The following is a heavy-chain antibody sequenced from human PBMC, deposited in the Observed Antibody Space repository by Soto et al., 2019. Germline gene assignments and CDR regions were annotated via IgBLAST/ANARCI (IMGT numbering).Heavy chain of an antibody. D-gene: IGHD6-19*01. CDR3: ARGGFIAVAELIYFDY. Sequence: QVQLVQSGAEVKKPGSSVKVSCKASGGTFSSYAISWVRQAPGQGLEWMGGIIPIFGTANYAQKFQGRVTITADESTSTAYMELSSLRSEDTAVYYCARGGFIAVAELIYFDYWAREPWSPSPQ. CDR2: IIPIFGTA. CDR1: GGTFSSYA. J-gene: IGHJ4*02. V-gene: IGHV1-69*12.